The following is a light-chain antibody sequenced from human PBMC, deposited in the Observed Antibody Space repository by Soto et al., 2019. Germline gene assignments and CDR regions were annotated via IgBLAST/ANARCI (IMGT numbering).Light chain of an antibody. CDR3: QQYDDLPLT. CDR2: DSS. Sequence: DIQMTQSPSSLSASVGDRVTLTCQASQDISNYLNWYQQKPGQAPKLLIYDSSALETGVPSRFSGSGSATDFTLTISSLQPEDFATYYCQQYDDLPLTFGGGTKVE. CDR1: QDISNY. J-gene: IGKJ4*01. V-gene: IGKV1-33*01.